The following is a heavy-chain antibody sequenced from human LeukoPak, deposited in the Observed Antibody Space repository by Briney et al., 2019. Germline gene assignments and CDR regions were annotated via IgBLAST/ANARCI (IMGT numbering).Heavy chain of an antibody. Sequence: GGSLRLSCAASGFTFSSYWMHWVRQAPGKGLVWVSLINSDGSSRNYADSVKGRFTISIHNAKNTLYLQTNSLRAGDTAVYYCAREDYSGYDFYDYWGQGSLVTVSS. D-gene: IGHD5-12*01. CDR2: INSDGSSR. CDR3: AREDYSGYDFYDY. CDR1: GFTFSSYW. V-gene: IGHV3-74*01. J-gene: IGHJ4*02.